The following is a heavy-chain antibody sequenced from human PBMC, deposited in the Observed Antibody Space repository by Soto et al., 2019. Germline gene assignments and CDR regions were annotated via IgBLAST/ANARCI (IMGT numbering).Heavy chain of an antibody. CDR1: GFTFRSSA. CDR3: AKDPEDCGGSSCYPGPLARFDY. J-gene: IGHJ4*02. D-gene: IGHD2-15*01. V-gene: IGHV3-23*01. Sequence: EVQLLESGGGLVQPGGSLRLSCAASGFTFRSSAMSWVRQAPGKGLEWVSGIGGNGDSSEYADSVKGRFAISRDNSKNTLYLQMNSLRVEDSAVYYCAKDPEDCGGSSCYPGPLARFDYWGQGTRVIVSS. CDR2: IGGNGDSS.